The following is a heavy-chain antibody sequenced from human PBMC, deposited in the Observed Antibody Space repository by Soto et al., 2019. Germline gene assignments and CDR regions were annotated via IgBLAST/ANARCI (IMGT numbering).Heavy chain of an antibody. V-gene: IGHV3-30*18. CDR1: EFTFSSYG. Sequence: WGSLRLSCEASEFTFSSYGMHWVRQAPGKGLEWVTMISYYVTKKYYADSVKGRVTISRDNPKNPLYLQMNNLRTEDTAVYYCAKEGVGATRACDIWG. D-gene: IGHD1-26*01. J-gene: IGHJ3*02. CDR3: AKEGVGATRACDI. CDR2: ISYYVTKK.